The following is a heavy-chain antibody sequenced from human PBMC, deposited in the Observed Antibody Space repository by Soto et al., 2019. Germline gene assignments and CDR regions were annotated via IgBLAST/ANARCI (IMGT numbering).Heavy chain of an antibody. CDR1: GFTFSSYA. V-gene: IGHV3-30-3*01. Sequence: QVQLVESGGGVVQPGRSLRLSCAASGFTFSSYAMHWVRQAPGKGLEWVAVISYDGSNKYYADSVKGRFTISRDNSKKTMYMQMNSLRAEDKAVYYCARETPIQYCSGGSCYFSPDYYGMDVWGQGTTVTVSS. J-gene: IGHJ6*02. CDR3: ARETPIQYCSGGSCYFSPDYYGMDV. D-gene: IGHD2-15*01. CDR2: ISYDGSNK.